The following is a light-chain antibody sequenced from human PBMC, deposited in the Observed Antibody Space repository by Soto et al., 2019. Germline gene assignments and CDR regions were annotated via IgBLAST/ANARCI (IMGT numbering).Light chain of an antibody. J-gene: IGKJ1*01. CDR3: QQYNSQGT. Sequence: GYRVPIPCRASESISSWLAWYQQKPGKAPKLLIYGASSLESGVPSRFSGSRSGTEFTLTISSLQPDDFATYYCQQYNSQGTFGQGTKVDI. V-gene: IGKV1-5*01. CDR1: ESISSW. CDR2: GAS.